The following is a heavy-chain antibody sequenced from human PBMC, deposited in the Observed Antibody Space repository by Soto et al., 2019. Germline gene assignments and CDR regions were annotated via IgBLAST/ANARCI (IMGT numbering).Heavy chain of an antibody. CDR3: AKDRMGAGVRGYFDY. V-gene: IGHV3-30*18. J-gene: IGHJ4*02. CDR2: ISDDGSNK. Sequence: QVQLVESGGGVIQPGKSLRLSCACSGFTFSSYGMDWVRQAPGKGLEWVAVISDDGSNKYYADSVKGRFTISRDNSKNALYLQMSSLRADDAAGYYCAKDRMGAGVRGYFDYWGQGTLVTGSS. CDR1: GFTFSSYG. D-gene: IGHD3-10*01.